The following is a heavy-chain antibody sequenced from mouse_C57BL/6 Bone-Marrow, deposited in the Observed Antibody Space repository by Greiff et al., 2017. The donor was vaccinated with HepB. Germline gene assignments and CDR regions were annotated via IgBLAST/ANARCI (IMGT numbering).Heavy chain of an antibody. CDR2: IWRGGST. J-gene: IGHJ4*01. CDR1: GFSLTSYG. Sequence: QVQLQQSGPGLVQPSQSLSITCTVSGFSLTSYGVHWVRQSPGKGLEWLGVIWRGGSTDYNAAFMSRLSITKDNSKSQVFFKMNSLQADDTAIYYCAKIKRYSNYEDAMDYWGQGTSVTVSS. CDR3: AKIKRYSNYEDAMDY. V-gene: IGHV2-5*01. D-gene: IGHD2-5*01.